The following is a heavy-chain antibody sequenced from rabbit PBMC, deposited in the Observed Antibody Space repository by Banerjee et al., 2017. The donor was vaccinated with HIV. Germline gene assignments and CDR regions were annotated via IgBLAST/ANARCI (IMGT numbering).Heavy chain of an antibody. D-gene: IGHD4-2*01. J-gene: IGHJ4*01. CDR1: GFDFSTNT. Sequence: QQQLEESGGGLVKPEGSLTLTCNASGFDFSTNTMCWFRQAPGKGLEWIACIYAGGSDKTAYASWAKGRFTLSKTSSTTVTLQMTSLTAADTAPYFCARDLGGSRDLWGPGTLVPVS. V-gene: IGHV1S45*01. CDR3: ARDLGGSRDL. CDR2: IYAGGSDKT.